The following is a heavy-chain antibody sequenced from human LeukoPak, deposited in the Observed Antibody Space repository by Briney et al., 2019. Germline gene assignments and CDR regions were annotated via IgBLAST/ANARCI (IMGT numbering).Heavy chain of an antibody. CDR3: ARRQYSGYDFAF. CDR2: IYPRDYDT. J-gene: IGHJ4*02. Sequence: GASLEISCKAAGYFFTNYWIGWGRPLPGKGEGWRGIIYPRDYDTRYSQSFQGQVTVSADNSITTAYLQWNTLEASDTAMYYCARRQYSGYDFAFGGQGTLVTVSS. V-gene: IGHV5-51*01. D-gene: IGHD5-12*01. CDR1: GYFFTNYW.